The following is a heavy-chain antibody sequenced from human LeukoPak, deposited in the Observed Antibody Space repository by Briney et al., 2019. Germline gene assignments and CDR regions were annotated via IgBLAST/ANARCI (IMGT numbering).Heavy chain of an antibody. J-gene: IGHJ4*02. D-gene: IGHD1-26*01. V-gene: IGHV4-59*08. CDR3: ARHGASGSYLYYFDY. CDR1: GGSISSYY. Sequence: PSETLSLTCTVSGGSISSYYWSWIRQTPGKGLEWIGYIYYSGSTSYNPSLKSRVTISVDTSKDQFSLKLSSVTAADTAVYSCARHGASGSYLYYFDYWGQGTLVTVSS. CDR2: IYYSGST.